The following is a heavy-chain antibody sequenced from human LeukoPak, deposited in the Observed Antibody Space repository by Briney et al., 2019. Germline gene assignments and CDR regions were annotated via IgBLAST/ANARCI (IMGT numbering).Heavy chain of an antibody. CDR3: AKDYCRDGNCPFPFLDS. V-gene: IGHV3-23*01. Sequence: PGGSLRLSCAVSGFTLTNHGVSWVRQAPGKGLEWVSIITGTGGKYYGDSVKGRFVLSRDNSRNTVYMQMSSLRAKDTATYYCAKDYCRDGNCPFPFLDSWGQGTQVTVSS. J-gene: IGHJ4*02. D-gene: IGHD2-15*01. CDR2: ITGTGGK. CDR1: GFTLTNHG.